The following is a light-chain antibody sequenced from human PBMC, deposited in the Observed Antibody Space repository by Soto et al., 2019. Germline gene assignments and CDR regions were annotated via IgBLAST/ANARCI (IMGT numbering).Light chain of an antibody. V-gene: IGKV1-12*01. J-gene: IGKJ3*01. Sequence: DIQMTQSPSSVSASVGDRVTITCRASQGISSWVAWYQQKPGKAHKLLIYAASSLQSGVPSRFSGSGSGTEFTLTISSLQPEDFATYYCQQANSFPFTFGPGTKVDIK. CDR2: AAS. CDR3: QQANSFPFT. CDR1: QGISSW.